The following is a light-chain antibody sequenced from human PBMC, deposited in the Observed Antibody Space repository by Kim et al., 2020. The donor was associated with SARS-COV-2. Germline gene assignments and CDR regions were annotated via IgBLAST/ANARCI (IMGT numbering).Light chain of an antibody. Sequence: VAPGKTARITCGGNIIGSKSVHWYQQKPGQAPVLVIYYDSDRPSGIPERFSGSNSGNTATLTISRVEAGDEADYYCQVWDSSSDRVFGGGTQLTVL. V-gene: IGLV3-21*04. CDR3: QVWDSSSDRV. CDR2: YDS. J-gene: IGLJ3*02. CDR1: IIGSKS.